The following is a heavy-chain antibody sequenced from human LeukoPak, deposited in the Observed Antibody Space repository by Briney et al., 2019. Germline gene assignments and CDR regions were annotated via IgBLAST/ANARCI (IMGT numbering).Heavy chain of an antibody. CDR1: GRSISNYF. J-gene: IGHJ4*02. V-gene: IGHV4-4*07. CDR3: ARGDYGSGNYYFDY. D-gene: IGHD3-10*01. CDR2: IHTRGST. Sequence: SPTLSPTRTVAGRSISNYFCSWIRQPAGEGLECIVRIHTRGSTTYNPSLQSRVTISVDTSKNQFSLKMSYVTAADTAVYYCARGDYGSGNYYFDYWGQGTLVTVSS.